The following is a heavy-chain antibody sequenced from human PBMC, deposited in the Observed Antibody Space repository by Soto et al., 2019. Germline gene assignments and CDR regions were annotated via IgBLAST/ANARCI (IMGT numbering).Heavy chain of an antibody. CDR3: ANLPLYGSGYDC. CDR2: ISWNGAAS. Sequence: EVQLVESGGGLVQPGGSLRLSCAASGFTFADYAIHWVRQAPGKGLEWVSGISWNGAASGYVDSVKGRFSISRDNTKNTLYLQMNSLRSEDTAMYYCANLPLYGSGYDCWGQGTLVTVSS. V-gene: IGHV3-9*01. D-gene: IGHD3-10*01. CDR1: GFTFADYA. J-gene: IGHJ4*02.